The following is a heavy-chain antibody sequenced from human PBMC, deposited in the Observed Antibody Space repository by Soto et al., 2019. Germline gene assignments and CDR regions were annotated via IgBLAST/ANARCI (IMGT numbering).Heavy chain of an antibody. J-gene: IGHJ4*02. V-gene: IGHV4-59*08. D-gene: IGHD6-25*01. CDR2: IYHSGST. CDR3: SRFPSALVDH. CDR1: GGSISSYY. Sequence: LSETLSLTCTVSGGSISSYYWSWIRQPPGKGLEWIGYIYHSGSTNYNPSLKSRVTISVDTSKNQFSLKLSSVTAADTAVYYCSRFPSALVDHWGQGTLVTVSS.